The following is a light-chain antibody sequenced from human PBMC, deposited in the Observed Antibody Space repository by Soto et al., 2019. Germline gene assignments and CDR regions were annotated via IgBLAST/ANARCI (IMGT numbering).Light chain of an antibody. Sequence: AIQLTQSPSSLSASVGDRVTITCRASQGISSALAWYQQKPGKAPKLLIYDASSLESGVPSRFSGSGSGTDFTLTISSLQTEDFATYYCQQFNSYPPITFGHGTRLEIK. V-gene: IGKV1-13*02. CDR3: QQFNSYPPIT. CDR1: QGISSA. J-gene: IGKJ5*01. CDR2: DAS.